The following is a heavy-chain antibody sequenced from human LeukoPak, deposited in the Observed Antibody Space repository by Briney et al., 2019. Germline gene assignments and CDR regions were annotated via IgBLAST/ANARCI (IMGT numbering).Heavy chain of an antibody. J-gene: IGHJ5*02. CDR2: IKPDGSQT. CDR1: GFTFSSHW. V-gene: IGHV3-7*01. CDR3: ARLPLGSWGWFDP. D-gene: IGHD6-13*01. Sequence: PGGSLRLSCVGSGFTFSSHWMDWVRQAPGKGLEWVAHIKPDGSQTYYVDSVKGRFTVSRDNAKNSIYLHMGSLRAEDTATYYCARLPLGSWGWFDPWGQGTLVTVSS.